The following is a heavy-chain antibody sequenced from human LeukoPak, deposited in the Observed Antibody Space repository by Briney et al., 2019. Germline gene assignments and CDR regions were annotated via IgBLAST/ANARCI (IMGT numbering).Heavy chain of an antibody. Sequence: GGSLRLSCAASGFTFSSYGMHWVRQAPGKGLEWVAVISYDGSNKYYADSVKGRFTISRDNSKNTLYLQMNSLRAEDTAVYYCAKDPGGGNDYVWGSYRHNWFDPWGQGTLVTVSS. D-gene: IGHD3-16*02. CDR1: GFTFSSYG. CDR2: ISYDGSNK. J-gene: IGHJ5*02. V-gene: IGHV3-30*18. CDR3: AKDPGGGNDYVWGSYRHNWFDP.